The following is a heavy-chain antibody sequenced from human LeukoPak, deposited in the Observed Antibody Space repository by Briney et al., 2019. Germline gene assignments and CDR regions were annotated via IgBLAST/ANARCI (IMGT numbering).Heavy chain of an antibody. J-gene: IGHJ4*02. CDR3: AKDMSSIAARYYFDY. CDR2: ISYDGSNK. CDR1: GFTFSSYA. Sequence: GGSLRLSCAASGFTFSSYAMHWVRQAPGKGLEWVAVISYDGSNKYYADSVKGRFTISRDNSKNTLYLQMNSLRAEDTAVYYCAKDMSSIAARYYFDYWGQGTLVTVSS. V-gene: IGHV3-30*04. D-gene: IGHD6-6*01.